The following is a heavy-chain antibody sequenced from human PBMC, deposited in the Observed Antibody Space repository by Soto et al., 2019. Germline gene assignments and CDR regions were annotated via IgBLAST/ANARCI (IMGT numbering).Heavy chain of an antibody. Sequence: EVHLVESGGGLVQPGGSLRLSCAASGFTFSSYWMHWVRQAPGKGLVWVSRINSDGSSIRYADSVKGRFTISRDNAKNTLYLQMNNLRADDTAVYYCATSISVGGGGCGQGTLVTVAS. V-gene: IGHV3-74*01. CDR1: GFTFSSYW. D-gene: IGHD3-16*01. CDR2: INSDGSSI. J-gene: IGHJ4*02. CDR3: ATSISVGGGG.